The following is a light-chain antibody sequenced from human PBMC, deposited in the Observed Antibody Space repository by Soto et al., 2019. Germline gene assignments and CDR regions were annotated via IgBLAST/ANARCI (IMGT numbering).Light chain of an antibody. V-gene: IGKV3-15*01. CDR2: GAS. CDR1: QSIRSG. CDR3: QQADTFPIT. Sequence: IVMTQSPGTLSVSPGERSTLSFMASQSIRSGLAWYQQKPGQPPRLLIYGASTRATGIPSRFSGSGFGTDFTLTISSLQPEDSAIYYCQQADTFPITFGQGTRLEIK. J-gene: IGKJ5*01.